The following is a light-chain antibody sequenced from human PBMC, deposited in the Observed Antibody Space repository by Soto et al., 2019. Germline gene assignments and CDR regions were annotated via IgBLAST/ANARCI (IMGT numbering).Light chain of an antibody. Sequence: QSVLTQPASVSGSPGQSITISCSGTSSDIGSYDHVAWYQQFPGKSPKLIIYAVSDRPSGVSDRFSGSKSGISASLTISGLQTEDEDDYYCISYAGSSNVFGTGTKVTVL. CDR3: ISYAGSSNV. V-gene: IGLV2-14*03. CDR1: SSDIGSYDH. J-gene: IGLJ1*01. CDR2: AVS.